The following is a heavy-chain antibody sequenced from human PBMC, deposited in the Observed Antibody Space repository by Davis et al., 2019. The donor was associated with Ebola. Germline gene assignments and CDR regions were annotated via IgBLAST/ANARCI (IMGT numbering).Heavy chain of an antibody. J-gene: IGHJ4*02. D-gene: IGHD4-11*01. CDR3: VRETSNYRLLWAY. CDR2: IHRSGSPT. CDR1: GFNFDTYE. Sequence: PGGSLRLSCAASGFNFDTYEMNWVRQAPGKGLEWLSYIHRSGSPTYYADSVKGRFTISRDNADNSLYLQMNSLRAEDTAVYFCVRETSNYRLLWAYWGQGTLVTVSS. V-gene: IGHV3-48*03.